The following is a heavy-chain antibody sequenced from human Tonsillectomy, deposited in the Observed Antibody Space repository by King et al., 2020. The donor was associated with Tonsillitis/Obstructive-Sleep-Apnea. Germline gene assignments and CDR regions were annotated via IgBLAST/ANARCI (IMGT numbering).Heavy chain of an antibody. CDR2: IYHSGST. D-gene: IGHD4-23*01. J-gene: IGHJ4*02. V-gene: IGHV4-4*02. CDR1: GGSISSSNW. CDR3: ARDLGGVTPNQAGV. Sequence: QLQESGPGLVKPSGTLSLTCAVSGGSISSSNWWSWVRQPPGKGREGIGEIYHSGSTNYNPSLKSRVTISVDKSKNQFSLKLSSVTAADTAVYYCARDLGGVTPNQAGVWGQGTLVTVSS.